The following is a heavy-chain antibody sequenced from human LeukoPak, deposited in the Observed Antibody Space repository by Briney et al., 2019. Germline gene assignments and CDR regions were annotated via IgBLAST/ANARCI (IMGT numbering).Heavy chain of an antibody. D-gene: IGHD3-10*01. J-gene: IGHJ4*02. Sequence: PSETLSLTCTVSGGSISSNSYYWSWIRQHPGKGLEWIGYIYYTGSTYHNPSLKSRITLSVGTSKNQFSLKLSSVTAADTAVYYCARAPRMVRGIIASDFDSWGQGTLVTVSS. CDR2: IYYTGST. CDR3: ARAPRMVRGIIASDFDS. V-gene: IGHV4-31*03. CDR1: GGSISSNSYY.